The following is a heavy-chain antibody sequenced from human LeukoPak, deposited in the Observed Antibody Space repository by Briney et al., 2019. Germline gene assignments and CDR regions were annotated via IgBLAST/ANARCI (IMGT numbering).Heavy chain of an antibody. Sequence: GGSLRLSCAASGFTFSSYAMSWVRQAPGKGLEWVSAISGSGGSTCYADSVKGRFTISRDNAKNALYLQTNSLRAEDTAIYYCARVMMGATVTTFHYYCMDVWGVGTTVTVSS. CDR1: GFTFSSYA. V-gene: IGHV3-23*01. CDR3: ARVMMGATVTTFHYYCMDV. CDR2: ISGSGGST. D-gene: IGHD4-11*01. J-gene: IGHJ6*03.